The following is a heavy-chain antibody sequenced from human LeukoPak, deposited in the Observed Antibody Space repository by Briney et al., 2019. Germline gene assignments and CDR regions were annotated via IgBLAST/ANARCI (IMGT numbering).Heavy chain of an antibody. CDR3: ARARVPRDAFDI. J-gene: IGHJ3*02. CDR1: GYTFTSYD. V-gene: IGHV1-8*03. Sequence: GASVKVSCKASGYTFTSYDINWVRQATGQGLEWMGWMNPDSGNTGYAHKFQGRVTITRNTSISTAYMELSSLRSEDTAMYYCARARVPRDAFDIWGQGTMVTVSS. CDR2: MNPDSGNT. D-gene: IGHD3-10*01.